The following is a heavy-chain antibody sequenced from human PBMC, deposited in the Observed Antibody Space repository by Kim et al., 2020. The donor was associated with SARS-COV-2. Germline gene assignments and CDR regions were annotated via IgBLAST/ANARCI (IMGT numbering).Heavy chain of an antibody. V-gene: IGHV3-15*01. J-gene: IGHJ4*02. Sequence: GGSLRLSCAASGFTFSDAWMTWVRQAPGKGLEWVGRIKRKSDGGTTDYAEPVKGRFTISRDDSKNTLDLQMNSLKTEDTAVYYCSTGIWKQLGIDYWGQGTLVTVSS. CDR3: STGIWKQLGIDY. CDR2: IKRKSDGGTT. CDR1: GFTFSDAW. D-gene: IGHD6-13*01.